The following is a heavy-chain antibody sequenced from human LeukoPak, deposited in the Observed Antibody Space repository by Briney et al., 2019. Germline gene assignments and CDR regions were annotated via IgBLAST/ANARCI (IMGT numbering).Heavy chain of an antibody. D-gene: IGHD1-1*01. J-gene: IGHJ3*02. V-gene: IGHV3-74*01. CDR3: ARSWYRSFDI. CDR2: INSDGSST. CDR1: GFTFSSYA. Sequence: GGSLRLSCAASGFTFSSYAMGWVRQAPGKGLVWVSRINSDGSSTSYADSVKGRFTVSRDNAKNTLYLQMNSLRAEDTAVYYCARSWYRSFDIWGQGTMVTVSS.